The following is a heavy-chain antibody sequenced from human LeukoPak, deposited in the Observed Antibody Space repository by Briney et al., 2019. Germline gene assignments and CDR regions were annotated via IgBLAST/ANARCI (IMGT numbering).Heavy chain of an antibody. Sequence: PSETLSLTCTVSGGSIRSTYYYWAWIRQPPGKGLEWIGSIYYTGSTYYNPSLKSRVNISVHTSKNQFSLNMNSVTAADTAVYYCASMVRGVTGVVKGWFDPWGQGTLVTVSS. CDR3: ASMVRGVTGVVKGWFDP. J-gene: IGHJ5*02. CDR1: GGSIRSTYYY. D-gene: IGHD3-10*01. V-gene: IGHV4-39*07. CDR2: IYYTGST.